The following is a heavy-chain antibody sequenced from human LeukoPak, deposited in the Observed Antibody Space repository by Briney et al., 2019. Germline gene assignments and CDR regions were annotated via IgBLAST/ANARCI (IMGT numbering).Heavy chain of an antibody. CDR3: ARERWFGELLYKYYFDY. CDR2: ISSSSSYT. Sequence: GGSLILSCAASGFTFSDYYMSWIRQAPGKGLEWVSYISSSSSYTNYADSVKGRFTISRDNAKNSLYLQMNSLRAEDTAVYYCARERWFGELLYKYYFDYWGQGTLVTVSP. CDR1: GFTFSDYY. D-gene: IGHD3-10*01. J-gene: IGHJ4*02. V-gene: IGHV3-11*05.